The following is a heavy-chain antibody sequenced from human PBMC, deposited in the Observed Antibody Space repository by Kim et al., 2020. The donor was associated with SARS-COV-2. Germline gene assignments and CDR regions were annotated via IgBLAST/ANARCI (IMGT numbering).Heavy chain of an antibody. D-gene: IGHD2-2*01. J-gene: IGHJ6*03. CDR1: GGSISSGDYY. Sequence: SETLSLTCTVSGGSISSGDYYWSWIRQPPGKGLEWIGYIYYSGSTYYNPSLKSRVTISVDTSKNQFSLKLSSVTAADTAVYYCARDALVVPAANSFYYYYYMDVWGKGTTVTVSS. CDR2: IYYSGST. V-gene: IGHV4-30-4*01. CDR3: ARDALVVPAANSFYYYYYMDV.